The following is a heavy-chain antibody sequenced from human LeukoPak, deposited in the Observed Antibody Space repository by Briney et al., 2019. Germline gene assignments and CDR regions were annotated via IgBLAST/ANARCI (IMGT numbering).Heavy chain of an antibody. CDR1: SVSITTYH. V-gene: IGHV4-4*07. Sequence: SVTLSITCTVSSVSITTYHWSRIPQPAGKGLEWFGRFYSRGTTKSNPSLKSGVTMSANTSRSQFSLLLTPRPAANTSVYNRVAHYYFDTRGQEYWGQGPLVTVSS. CDR3: VAHYYFDTRGQEY. CDR2: FYSRGTT. D-gene: IGHD3-22*01. J-gene: IGHJ4*02.